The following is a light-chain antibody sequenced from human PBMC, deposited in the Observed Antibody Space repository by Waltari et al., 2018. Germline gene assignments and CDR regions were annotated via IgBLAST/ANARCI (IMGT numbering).Light chain of an antibody. CDR2: EVS. V-gene: IGLV2-14*01. J-gene: IGLJ1*01. CDR1: SSDVGGYNY. CDR3: SSYTSSSTYV. Sequence: QSALTQPASVSGSPGQSITISCTGTSSDVGGYNYVSWYQQHPGKAPKLMIYEVSNRPSGVSNRFSDSKSCNTASLTISGLQAEDEADYYCSSYTSSSTYVFGTGTKVTVL.